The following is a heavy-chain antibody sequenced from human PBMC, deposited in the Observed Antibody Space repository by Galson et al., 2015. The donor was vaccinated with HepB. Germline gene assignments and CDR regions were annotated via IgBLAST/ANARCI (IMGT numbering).Heavy chain of an antibody. J-gene: IGHJ4*02. CDR2: IKSRGNSYAT. CDR3: TTLPYGSGSYLRDY. D-gene: IGHD3-10*01. CDR1: GFTFSGSA. Sequence: SLRLSCAASGFTFSGSAMHWVRQASGKGLEWVGRIKSRGNSYATAYAASVKGRFTISRDGSKNRAYLQMNSLKTEDTAVYYCTTLPYGSGSYLRDYWGQGTLVTVSS. V-gene: IGHV3-73*01.